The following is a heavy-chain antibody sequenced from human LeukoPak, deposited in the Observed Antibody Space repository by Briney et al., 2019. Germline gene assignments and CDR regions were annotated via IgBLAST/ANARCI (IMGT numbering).Heavy chain of an antibody. CDR2: IIPIFGTA. CDR1: GGTFSSYA. V-gene: IGHV1-69*05. D-gene: IGHD6-19*01. Sequence: ASVKVSCKASGGTFSSYAISWVRQAPGQGLEWMGRIIPIFGTANYAQKFQGRVTITTDESTSTAYMELSSLRSEDTAVYYCAREMSSGWYIENDYWGQGTLVTVSS. CDR3: AREMSSGWYIENDY. J-gene: IGHJ4*02.